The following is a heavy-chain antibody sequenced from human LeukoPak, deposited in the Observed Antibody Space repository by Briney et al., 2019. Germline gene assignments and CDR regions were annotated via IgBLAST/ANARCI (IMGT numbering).Heavy chain of an antibody. J-gene: IGHJ4*02. CDR2: INPNSGGT. CDR1: GYTLTGYY. Sequence: ASVKVSCKASGYTLTGYYMHWVRQAPGQGLEWMGWINPNSGGTNYAQKFQGRVTMTRDTSISTAYMELSRLRSDDTAVYYCARYYYGSGSPPLGFDYWGQGTLVTVSS. V-gene: IGHV1-2*02. CDR3: ARYYYGSGSPPLGFDY. D-gene: IGHD3-10*01.